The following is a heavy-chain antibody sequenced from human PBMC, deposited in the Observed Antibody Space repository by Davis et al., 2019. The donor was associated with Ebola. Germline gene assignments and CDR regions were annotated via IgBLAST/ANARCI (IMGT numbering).Heavy chain of an antibody. CDR3: ARDGWGSSWVRGMDV. J-gene: IGHJ6*02. CDR1: GFTFDTYT. Sequence: GESLKISCAASGFTFDTYTMHWVRQAPGKGPEWVAVVSFDGSDKYYADSVKGRFTISRDNAKRSLYLQMNSLRADDTAIYYCARDGWGSSWVRGMDVWGQGTTVTVSS. D-gene: IGHD6-13*01. V-gene: IGHV3-30*04. CDR2: VSFDGSDK.